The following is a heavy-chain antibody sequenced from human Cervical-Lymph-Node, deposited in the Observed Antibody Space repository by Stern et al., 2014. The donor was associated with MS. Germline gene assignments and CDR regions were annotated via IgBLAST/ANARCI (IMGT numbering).Heavy chain of an antibody. J-gene: IGHJ6*02. D-gene: IGHD4-17*01. V-gene: IGHV3-9*01. CDR1: GFTFDDYA. CDR2: ISWNSGSI. CDR3: AIGTHGDYAYYYGMDV. Sequence: QLVQSGGGLVQPGRSLRLSCAASGFTFDDYAMHWVRQAPGKGLEWVSGISWNSGSIGYADSVKGRFTISRDNAKNSLYLQMNSLRAEDTALYYCAIGTHGDYAYYYGMDVWGQGTTVTVSS.